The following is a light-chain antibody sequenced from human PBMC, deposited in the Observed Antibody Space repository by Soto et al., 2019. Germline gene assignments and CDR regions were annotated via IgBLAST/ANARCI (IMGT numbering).Light chain of an antibody. CDR1: QSVSSY. CDR2: DAS. J-gene: IGKJ1*01. CDR3: QQRSNWHTWT. V-gene: IGKV3-11*01. Sequence: ELLLTHSPATLSLSPGERATLSCRSSQSVSSYLAWYQQKPGQAPRLLIYDASNRATGIPARFSGSGSGTDFTLTISSLEPEDFAVYYCQQRSNWHTWTFGQGTKVDIK.